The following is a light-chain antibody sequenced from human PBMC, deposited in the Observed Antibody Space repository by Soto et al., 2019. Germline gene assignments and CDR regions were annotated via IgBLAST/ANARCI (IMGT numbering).Light chain of an antibody. CDR2: GAF. Sequence: EIVMTQSPVTLSVSPVERVTLSCRASQSVSSNLAWYQQKPGQAPSLLIYGAFTRATGIPARFSGTGSGTEFTLTISSLQSEDFAVYYCQQYGSSGTFGQGTKVDIK. J-gene: IGKJ1*01. CDR3: QQYGSSGT. CDR1: QSVSSN. V-gene: IGKV3-15*01.